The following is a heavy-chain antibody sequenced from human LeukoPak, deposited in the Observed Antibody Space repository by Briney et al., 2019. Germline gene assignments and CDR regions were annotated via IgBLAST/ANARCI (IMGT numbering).Heavy chain of an antibody. Sequence: GGSLRLSCAASGFTFSIYSMNWVRQAPGKGLEWVANIKQDGSEKYYVDSVKGRFTISRDNAKNSLYLQMNSLRAEDTAVYYCAREGGEEPYFDYWGQGTLVTVSS. CDR1: GFTFSIYS. D-gene: IGHD1-26*01. CDR3: AREGGEEPYFDY. V-gene: IGHV3-7*01. CDR2: IKQDGSEK. J-gene: IGHJ4*02.